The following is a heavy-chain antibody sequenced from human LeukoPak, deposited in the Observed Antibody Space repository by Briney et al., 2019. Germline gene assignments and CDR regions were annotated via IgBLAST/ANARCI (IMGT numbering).Heavy chain of an antibody. V-gene: IGHV5-51*01. CDR2: IYPGDSDT. CDR1: GYSFTSYW. D-gene: IGHD2-15*01. J-gene: IGHJ4*02. CDR3: ARRVGYCSGGSCYSDCFEY. Sequence: GESLKISCKGSGYSFTSYWIGWVRQMPGKGLEWMGIIYPGDSDTRYSPSFQGQVTISADKSISTAYLQWSSLKASDTAMYYCARRVGYCSGGSCYSDCFEYWGQGTLVTVSS.